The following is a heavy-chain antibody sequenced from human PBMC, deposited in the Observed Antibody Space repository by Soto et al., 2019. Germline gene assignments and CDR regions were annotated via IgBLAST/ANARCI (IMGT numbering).Heavy chain of an antibody. CDR1: GGTFSSYA. V-gene: IGHV1-69*01. CDR2: IIPIFGTA. D-gene: IGHD1-1*01. J-gene: IGHJ4*02. Sequence: QVQLVQSGAEVKKPASSVKVSCKASGGTFSSYAISWVRQAPGQGLEWMGGIIPIFGTANYAQQIQGRVTITGDEATSAAYMELSSLRSEDTDVYYCARKHSGTLDYLGQGTLVTVSS. CDR3: ARKHSGTLDY.